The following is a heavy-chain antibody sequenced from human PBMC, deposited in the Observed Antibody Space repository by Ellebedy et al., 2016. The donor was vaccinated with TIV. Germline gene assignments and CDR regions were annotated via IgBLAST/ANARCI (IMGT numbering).Heavy chain of an antibody. CDR3: ARMTTVVTRGFFDY. J-gene: IGHJ4*02. CDR1: GGSISSGGYS. Sequence: SETLSLTCAVSGGSISSGGYSWSWIRQPPGKGLEWIGYIYHSGSAYYNPSLKSRVTISVDRSKNQFSLNLSSVTAADTAVYYCARMTTVVTRGFFDYWGQGTLVTVSS. D-gene: IGHD4-23*01. CDR2: IYHSGSA. V-gene: IGHV4-30-2*01.